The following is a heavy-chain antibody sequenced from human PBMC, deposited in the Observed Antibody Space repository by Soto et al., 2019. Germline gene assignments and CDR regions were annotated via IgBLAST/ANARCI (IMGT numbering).Heavy chain of an antibody. Sequence: QVQLVESGGGVVQPGRSLRLSCAASGFTFSSYGMHWVRQAPGKGLEWVALISYDGSNEYYADSVKGRFTIARDNSKNTRYLQMNSLRAEDTAVYYCAVTAYPMGGMDVWGQGTTVTVSS. CDR2: ISYDGSNE. CDR1: GFTFSSYG. D-gene: IGHD2-21*02. CDR3: AVTAYPMGGMDV. V-gene: IGHV3-30*03. J-gene: IGHJ6*02.